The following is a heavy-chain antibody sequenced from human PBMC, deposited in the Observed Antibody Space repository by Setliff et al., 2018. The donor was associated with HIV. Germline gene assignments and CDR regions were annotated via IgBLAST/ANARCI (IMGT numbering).Heavy chain of an antibody. CDR1: GYSFTSYW. V-gene: IGHV5-51*01. J-gene: IGHJ6*03. Sequence: PGESLKISCKGSGYSFTSYWIAWVRQMPGKGLEWMGIIHPGDSDIRYSPSFQGQVTISADKSISTAYLQWSSLKASDTAMYYCATTRGYCSGGSCYSPPYMDVWGKGTTVTVS. CDR3: ATTRGYCSGGSCYSPPYMDV. CDR2: IHPGDSDI. D-gene: IGHD2-15*01.